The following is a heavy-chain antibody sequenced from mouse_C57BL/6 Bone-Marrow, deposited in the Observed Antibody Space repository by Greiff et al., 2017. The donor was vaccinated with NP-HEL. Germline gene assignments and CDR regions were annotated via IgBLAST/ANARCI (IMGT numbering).Heavy chain of an antibody. D-gene: IGHD2-14*01. CDR3: ARVPRGYFDV. CDR2: INPGSGGT. J-gene: IGHJ1*03. V-gene: IGHV1-54*01. Sequence: QVQLQQSGAELVRPGTSVKVSCKASGYAFTNYLIEWVKQRPGQGLEWIGVINPGSGGTNYNEKFKGKATLTADKSSSTAYMQLSSLTSEDSAVYFCARVPRGYFDVWGTGTTVTVSS. CDR1: GYAFTNYL.